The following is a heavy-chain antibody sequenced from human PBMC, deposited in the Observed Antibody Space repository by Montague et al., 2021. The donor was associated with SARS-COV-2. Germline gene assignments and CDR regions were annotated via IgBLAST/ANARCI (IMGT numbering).Heavy chain of an antibody. V-gene: IGHV3-43*02. Sequence: SLRLSCAASGFTFDDYAMHWVRQAPGKGLEWVSLISGDGGSTYYADSVKGRFTTSRDNSKNSLYLQMNSLRTEDTALYYCAKEGSGWYYFDYWGQGTLVTVSS. D-gene: IGHD6-13*01. CDR2: ISGDGGST. J-gene: IGHJ4*02. CDR1: GFTFDDYA. CDR3: AKEGSGWYYFDY.